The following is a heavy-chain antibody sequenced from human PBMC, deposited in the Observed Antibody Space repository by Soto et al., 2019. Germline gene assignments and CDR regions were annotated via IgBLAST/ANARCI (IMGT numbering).Heavy chain of an antibody. CDR1: GFSLSTSGMC. V-gene: IGHV2-70*01. CDR2: IDWDDDK. CDR3: ARIRLAAAGPYYCYCDMDV. J-gene: IGHJ6*02. Sequence: SGPTLVHPTQTLTLTCTFSGFSLSTSGMCVSWIRQPPGKALEWLALIDWDDDKYYSTSLKTRLTISKDTSKTQVVLTMTNMDPVDTATYYCARIRLAAAGPYYCYCDMDVWGQGTTVTVSS. D-gene: IGHD6-13*01.